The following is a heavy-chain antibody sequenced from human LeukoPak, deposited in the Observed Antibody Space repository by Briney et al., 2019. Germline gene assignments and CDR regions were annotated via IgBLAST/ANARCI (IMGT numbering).Heavy chain of an antibody. Sequence: WDSVKVSCKASGYTFTSYGISWVRQAPGQGLEWMGWISAYNGNTNYAQKLQGRVTMTTDTSTSTAYMELRSLRSEDTAVYYCARRWGPHCSSISCYWRDWYFDLWGRGTLVTVSS. CDR2: ISAYNGNT. D-gene: IGHD2-2*01. CDR3: ARRWGPHCSSISCYWRDWYFDL. J-gene: IGHJ2*01. V-gene: IGHV1-18*01. CDR1: GYTFTSYG.